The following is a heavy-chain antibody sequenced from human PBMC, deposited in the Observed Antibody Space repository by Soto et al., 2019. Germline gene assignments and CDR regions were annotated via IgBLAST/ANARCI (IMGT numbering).Heavy chain of an antibody. CDR3: ARERELRLDY. J-gene: IGHJ4*02. V-gene: IGHV4-59*01. D-gene: IGHD1-7*01. CDR1: GGSISTYY. Sequence: SLTCTVSGGSISTYYWSWIRQPPGKGLEWIGYIYYSGSTNYNPSLKSRVTISVDTSKNQFSLKLSSVTAADTAMYYCARERELRLDYWGQGTLVTVSS. CDR2: IYYSGST.